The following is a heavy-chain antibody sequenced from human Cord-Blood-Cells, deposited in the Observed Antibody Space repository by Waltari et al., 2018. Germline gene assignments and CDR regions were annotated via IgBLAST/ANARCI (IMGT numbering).Heavy chain of an antibody. J-gene: IGHJ4*02. CDR2: INPDRGGT. Sequence: QVQLVQSGAEVKKPGASVKVSCKASGYTFTGYYMHWVGQAPGQGLEWMGLINPDRGGTNYAQKVQGRVNMTRDTSISTAYMELSRLRSDDTAVYYCARGGSIAARHWGQGTLVTVSS. CDR3: ARGGSIAARH. D-gene: IGHD6-6*01. CDR1: GYTFTGYY. V-gene: IGHV1-2*02.